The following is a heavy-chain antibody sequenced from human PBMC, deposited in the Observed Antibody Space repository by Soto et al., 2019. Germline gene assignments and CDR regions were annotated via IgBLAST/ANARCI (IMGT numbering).Heavy chain of an antibody. CDR1: GGSISSSSYY. D-gene: IGHD5-12*01. CDR2: IYYSGST. CDR3: ARPDGYNYSFDY. Sequence: KPSETLSLTCTVSGGSISSSSYYWGWIRQPPGKGLEWIESIYYSGSTYYNPSLKSRVTISVDTSKNQFSLKLSSVTAADTTVYYCARPDGYNYSFDYWGQGTLVTVSS. V-gene: IGHV4-39*01. J-gene: IGHJ4*02.